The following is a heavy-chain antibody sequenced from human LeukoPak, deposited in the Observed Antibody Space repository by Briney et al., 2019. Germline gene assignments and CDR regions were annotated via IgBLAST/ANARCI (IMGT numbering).Heavy chain of an antibody. J-gene: IGHJ5*02. CDR2: IYTSGST. Sequence: PSETLSLTCTVSGGSISSYYWSWIRQPAGKGLEWIGRIYTSGSTNYNPSLKSRVTMSVDTSKNQFSLKLSSVTAADTAVYYCAREIGSGRGYVWGSYREGSYNWFDPWGQGTLVTVSS. V-gene: IGHV4-4*07. CDR3: AREIGSGRGYVWGSYREGSYNWFDP. CDR1: GGSISSYY. D-gene: IGHD3-16*02.